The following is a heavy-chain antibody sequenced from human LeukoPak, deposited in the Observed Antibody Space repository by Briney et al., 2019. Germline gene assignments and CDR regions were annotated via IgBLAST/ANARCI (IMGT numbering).Heavy chain of an antibody. V-gene: IGHV1-46*01. CDR3: ARGPTDMDFDY. Sequence: ASVTVSCKASGYTFTKSDYMHWVRQAPGQGHEWMGIINPSDGTTFYAQKFQGRVTMTRDTSTNTVYMELSSLRSEDTAVFYCARGPTDMDFDYWGQGSLVTVSS. J-gene: IGHJ4*02. CDR1: GYTFTKSDY. CDR2: INPSDGTT.